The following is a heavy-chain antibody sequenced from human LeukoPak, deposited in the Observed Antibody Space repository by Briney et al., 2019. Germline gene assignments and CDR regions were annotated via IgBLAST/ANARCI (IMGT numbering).Heavy chain of an antibody. V-gene: IGHV4-59*01. CDR1: GXXXXXY. J-gene: IGHJ4*02. CDR3: AGGKQWLVYDS. Sequence: GXXXXXYWTWIRXPPGKGLEWIGHMYSSGSTIYNPSLQRRVTISLDTSKKQFSLKLTSVTAADTAMYYCAGGKQWLVYDSWGQGTLVTVFS. CDR2: MYSSGST. D-gene: IGHD6-19*01.